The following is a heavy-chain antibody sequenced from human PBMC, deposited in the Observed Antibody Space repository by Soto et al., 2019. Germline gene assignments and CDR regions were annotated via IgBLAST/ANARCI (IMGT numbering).Heavy chain of an antibody. V-gene: IGHV1-3*01. J-gene: IGHJ4*02. D-gene: IGHD3-22*01. Sequence: QVQLVQSGAEVKKPGASVKVSCKASGYTFTSYAMHWVRQAPGQRLEWMGWINAGNGNTKYSQKFQGRVTITRDTSASTAYMELSSLRSEDTAVYYCARNAKTASYDSSGYYLPGDYWGQGTLVTVS. CDR1: GYTFTSYA. CDR2: INAGNGNT. CDR3: ARNAKTASYDSSGYYLPGDY.